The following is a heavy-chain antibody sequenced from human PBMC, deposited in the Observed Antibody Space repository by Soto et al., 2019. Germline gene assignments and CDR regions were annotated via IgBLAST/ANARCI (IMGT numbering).Heavy chain of an antibody. V-gene: IGHV3-72*01. CDR2: TRNKANSYTT. CDR1: GFTFSSYG. J-gene: IGHJ6*02. D-gene: IGHD4-17*01. Sequence: PGGSLRLSCVASGFTFSSYGMHWVRQAPGKGLEWVGRTRNKANSYTTEYAASVKGRFTISRDDSKNSLYLQMNSLKTEDTAVYYCARDEPYGDGMDVWGQGTTVTVSS. CDR3: ARDEPYGDGMDV.